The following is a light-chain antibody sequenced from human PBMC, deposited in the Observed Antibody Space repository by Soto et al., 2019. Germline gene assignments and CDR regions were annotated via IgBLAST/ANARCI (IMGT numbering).Light chain of an antibody. CDR2: GAS. J-gene: IGKJ2*01. CDR3: QHYNNWPYT. Sequence: EIAMTQSPATLSVSPGERATLSCRASQSVSSNLAWYQQKPGQAPRLLIYGASTRATGIPARFSGSGSGIEFTLTISSLQSEDFGVYYCQHYNNWPYTFGQGTKLEIK. V-gene: IGKV3-15*01. CDR1: QSVSSN.